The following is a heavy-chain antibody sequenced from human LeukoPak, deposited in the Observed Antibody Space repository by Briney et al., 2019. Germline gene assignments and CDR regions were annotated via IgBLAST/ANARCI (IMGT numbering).Heavy chain of an antibody. CDR3: VKGGSYSGYYFDY. J-gene: IGHJ4*02. V-gene: IGHV3-23*01. D-gene: IGHD5-12*01. Sequence: GGSLRLFCAASGFTFSTHAMSWVRQAPGKGLEWVSNISGSGGDTYYADSVKGRFTISRDNSKYTLYLQMNSLRAEDTAVYYCVKGGSYSGYYFDYWGQGTLVTVSS. CDR2: ISGSGGDT. CDR1: GFTFSTHA.